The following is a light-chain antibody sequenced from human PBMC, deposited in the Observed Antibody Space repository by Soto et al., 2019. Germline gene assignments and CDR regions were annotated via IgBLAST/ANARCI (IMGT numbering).Light chain of an antibody. J-gene: IGLJ2*01. CDR1: SSNIGNNY. Sequence: QSVLTQPPSVSAAPGQTVTISCSGSSSNIGNNYVSWYQHLPGAAPKLLIYDNSKRPSGIPDRFSGSKSGTSATLGITGLQTGDEADYYCGSWDSSLGAVVFGGGTQLTVL. CDR2: DNS. CDR3: GSWDSSLGAVV. V-gene: IGLV1-51*01.